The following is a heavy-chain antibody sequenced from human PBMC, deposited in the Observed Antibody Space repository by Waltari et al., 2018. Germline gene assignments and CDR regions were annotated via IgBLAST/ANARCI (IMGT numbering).Heavy chain of an antibody. CDR3: ARASAAGGTYYNYYGMDV. D-gene: IGHD6-13*01. CDR2: ILYDGSNK. Sequence: QVQLVESGGGVVQPGRSLRLSCAASGFTFSSFGMQWVRQAPGKGLEWVAVILYDGSNKYYSDSVKGRFTISRDNSKNTLYLQMNSLRAEDTAVYHCARASAAGGTYYNYYGMDVWGQGTTVTVSS. CDR1: GFTFSSFG. J-gene: IGHJ6*02. V-gene: IGHV3-33*05.